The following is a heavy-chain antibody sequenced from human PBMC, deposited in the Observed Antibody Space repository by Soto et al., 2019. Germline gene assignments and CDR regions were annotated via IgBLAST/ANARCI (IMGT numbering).Heavy chain of an antibody. CDR1: GYTFTSYD. CDR2: MNPNSGNT. D-gene: IGHD3-3*01. J-gene: IGHJ6*02. V-gene: IGHV1-8*01. Sequence: ASVKVSCKASGYTFTSYDINWVRQATGQGLEWMGWMNPNSGNTGYAQKFQGRATMTRDTSISTAYMELSRLRSDDTAVYYCARVEYYDFWSGPVYGMDVWGQGTTVTVSS. CDR3: ARVEYYDFWSGPVYGMDV.